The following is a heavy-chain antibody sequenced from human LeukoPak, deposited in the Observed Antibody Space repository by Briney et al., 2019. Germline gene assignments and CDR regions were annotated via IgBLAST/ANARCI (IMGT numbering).Heavy chain of an antibody. CDR1: GGSISSYY. CDR2: IYYSGST. V-gene: IGHV4-59*01. D-gene: IGHD6-13*01. Sequence: PSETMSLTCTVSGGSISSYYWSWIRQPPGKGLEWIGYIYYSGSTNYNPSLKSRVTIPVDTSKNQSSLKLSSVTAADTAVYYCAKEEAAGDPDYWGQGTLVTVSS. J-gene: IGHJ4*02. CDR3: AKEEAAGDPDY.